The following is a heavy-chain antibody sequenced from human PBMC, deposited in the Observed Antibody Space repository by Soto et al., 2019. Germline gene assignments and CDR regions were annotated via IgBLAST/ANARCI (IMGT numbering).Heavy chain of an antibody. CDR2: ISSDGNQK. CDR3: ARWEQPLFDY. J-gene: IGHJ4*02. V-gene: IGHV3-30-3*01. D-gene: IGHD1-26*01. CDR1: GFTVSAYT. Sequence: QVQLVESGGGVVQPGRSLRLSCAASGFTVSAYTMHWVRQAPGKGLEWVAVISSDGNQKYYTDSVKGRFTISRDTSTNTLYLQMNSLRAEDTAVYYCARWEQPLFDYWGQGTLVTVSS.